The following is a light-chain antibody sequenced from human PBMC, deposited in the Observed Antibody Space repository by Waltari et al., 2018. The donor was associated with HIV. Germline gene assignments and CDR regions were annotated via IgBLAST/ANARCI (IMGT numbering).Light chain of an antibody. V-gene: IGLV2-14*03. CDR1: SSDVGGYNS. J-gene: IGLJ1*01. Sequence: QSALTQPASVSGSPGQSIAISCTDTSSDVGGYNSVSWYQLHPGKAPKLMIYAVSNRPSGVSNRFSGSKSDNTASLTISGLQAEDEADYYCSSYTSTSTVYVFGTGTEVTVL. CDR3: SSYTSTSTVYV. CDR2: AVS.